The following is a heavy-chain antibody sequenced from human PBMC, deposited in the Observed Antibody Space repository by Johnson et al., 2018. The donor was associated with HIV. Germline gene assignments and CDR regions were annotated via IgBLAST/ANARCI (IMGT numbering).Heavy chain of an antibody. CDR2: IRYDGSNK. V-gene: IGHV3-30*02. J-gene: IGHJ3*02. CDR1: GFTFSSYA. D-gene: IGHD1-26*01. Sequence: QVQLMESGGGLVQPGGSLRLSCAASGFTFSSYAMHWVRRAPGKGLEWVAFIRYDGSNKYYVDSVKGRFTISRDNAKNSLYLQMNSLRAEDTALYYCAKATQWELLSPDAFDIWGQGSMVTVSS. CDR3: AKATQWELLSPDAFDI.